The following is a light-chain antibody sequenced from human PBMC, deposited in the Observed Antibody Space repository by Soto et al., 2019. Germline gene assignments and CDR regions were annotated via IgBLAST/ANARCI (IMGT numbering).Light chain of an antibody. CDR2: GAS. J-gene: IGKJ1*01. Sequence: EIVLTHSPGTLSLSPGERATLSCRASQSVGSTYLAWYQHKLGQAPRLLIYGASSKASGIPDRFSGSGSGTDFTLTITKLEPEDFAVYYCQQYGSSPRSFGQGTKVEVK. CDR3: QQYGSSPRS. CDR1: QSVGSTY. V-gene: IGKV3-20*01.